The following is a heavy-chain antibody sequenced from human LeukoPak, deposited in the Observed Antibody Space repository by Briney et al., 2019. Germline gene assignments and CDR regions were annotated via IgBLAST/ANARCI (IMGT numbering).Heavy chain of an antibody. CDR1: GFTFRSYA. J-gene: IGHJ3*02. CDR2: ISSSSSYI. D-gene: IGHD1-26*01. CDR3: ARDSSGSYWGNDAFDI. Sequence: GGSLRLSCAASGFTFRSYAMSWVRQAPGKGLEWVSSISSSSSYIYYADSVKGRFTISRDNAKNSLYLQMNSLRAEDTAVYYCARDSSGSYWGNDAFDIWGQGTMVTVSS. V-gene: IGHV3-21*01.